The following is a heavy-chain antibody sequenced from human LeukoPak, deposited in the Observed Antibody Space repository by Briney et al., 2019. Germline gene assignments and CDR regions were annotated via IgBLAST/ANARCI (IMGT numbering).Heavy chain of an antibody. CDR2: IIPIFGTA. Sequence: GASVKVSCKAPGGTFSSYAISWVRQAPGQGLEWMGGIIPIFGTANYAQKFQGRVTITADESTSTAYLELSSLRSEDTAVYHCARSRDGYNSIDYWGQGTLVTVSS. D-gene: IGHD5-24*01. J-gene: IGHJ4*02. CDR1: GGTFSSYA. CDR3: ARSRDGYNSIDY. V-gene: IGHV1-69*13.